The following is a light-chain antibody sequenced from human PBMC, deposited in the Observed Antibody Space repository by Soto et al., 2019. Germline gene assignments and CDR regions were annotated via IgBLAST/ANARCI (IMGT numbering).Light chain of an antibody. Sequence: EIVLTQSPATLSLSPGERATLSCRASQSVSSCLAWYQQKPGQAPRLLIYDASNRATGIPARFSGSGSGTDFTLTISRLEPEDFAVYYCQQYGSSQVTFGQGTRLEIK. CDR3: QQYGSSQVT. CDR2: DAS. V-gene: IGKV3-20*01. J-gene: IGKJ5*01. CDR1: QSVSSC.